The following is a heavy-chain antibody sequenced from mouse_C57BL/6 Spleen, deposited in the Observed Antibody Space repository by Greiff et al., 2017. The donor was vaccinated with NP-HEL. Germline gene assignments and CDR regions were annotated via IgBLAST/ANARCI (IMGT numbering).Heavy chain of an antibody. Sequence: ESGAELVKPGASVKISCKASGYAFSSYWMNWVKQRPGKGLEWIGQIYPGDGDTNYNGKFKGKATLTADKSSSTAYMQLSSLTSEDSAVYFCAREGDGYYLVAYWGQGTLVTVSA. CDR1: GYAFSSYW. J-gene: IGHJ3*01. D-gene: IGHD2-3*01. CDR3: AREGDGYYLVAY. CDR2: IYPGDGDT. V-gene: IGHV1-80*01.